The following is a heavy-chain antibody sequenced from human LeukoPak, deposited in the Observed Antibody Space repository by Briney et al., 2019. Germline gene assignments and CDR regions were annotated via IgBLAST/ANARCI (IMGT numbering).Heavy chain of an antibody. CDR3: VREGEGPLSKDFDY. CDR2: MNPNSGNT. J-gene: IGHJ4*02. V-gene: IGHV1-8*01. CDR1: GYTFTSYD. D-gene: IGHD2/OR15-2a*01. Sequence: ASVTVSCKASGYTFTSYDINWVRQATGQGLEWMGWMNPNSGNTGYAQKFQGRVTMTRNTSISTAYMELTRLTSDDTAVYYCVREGEGPLSKDFDYWGQGTLVTVSS.